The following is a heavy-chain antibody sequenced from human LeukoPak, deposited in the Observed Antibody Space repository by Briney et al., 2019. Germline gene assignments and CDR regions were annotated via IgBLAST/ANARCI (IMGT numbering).Heavy chain of an antibody. V-gene: IGHV5-51*01. CDR3: ARGNSGYSYGFDY. D-gene: IGHD5-18*01. CDR2: IYPGDSDT. J-gene: IGHJ4*02. CDR1: GYTFTNYW. Sequence: GESLKISCKGSGYTFTNYWIGWVRQMPGKGLEFMGIIYPGDSDTRYSPSFQGQVTISVDKSINTAYLHWSSLKASDTAMYYCARGNSGYSYGFDYWGQGTLVTVSS.